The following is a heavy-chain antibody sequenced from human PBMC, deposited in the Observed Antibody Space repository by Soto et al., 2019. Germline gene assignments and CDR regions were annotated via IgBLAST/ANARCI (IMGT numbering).Heavy chain of an antibody. CDR1: GFTFSSYS. Sequence: PGGSLRLSCAASGFTFSSYSMNWVRQAPGKGLEWVSSISSSSSYIYYADSVKGRFTISRDNAKNSLYLQMNSLRAEDTPVYYSARDQNFGVVITTGAFDIWGQGTMVTVSS. V-gene: IGHV3-21*01. D-gene: IGHD3-3*01. J-gene: IGHJ3*02. CDR2: ISSSSSYI. CDR3: ARDQNFGVVITTGAFDI.